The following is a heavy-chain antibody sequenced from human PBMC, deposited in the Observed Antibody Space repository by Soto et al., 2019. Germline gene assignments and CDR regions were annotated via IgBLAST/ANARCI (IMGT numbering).Heavy chain of an antibody. CDR3: AKDSVGAVAVTGYYGMDV. Sequence: GGSLRLSCAASGFTFSSFGMHWVRQAPGKGLEWVAVMSYDGTNKYYADSVKGRFTISRDNSKNTLYLQMNSLRAEDTAVYYCAKDSVGAVAVTGYYGMDVWGQGTTVTVSS. J-gene: IGHJ6*02. D-gene: IGHD6-19*01. CDR2: MSYDGTNK. V-gene: IGHV3-30*18. CDR1: GFTFSSFG.